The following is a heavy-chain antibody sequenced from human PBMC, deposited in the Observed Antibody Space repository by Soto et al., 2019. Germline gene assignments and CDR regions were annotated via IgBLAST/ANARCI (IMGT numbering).Heavy chain of an antibody. Sequence: SVKVSCKASGGTFSSYAISWVRQAPGQGLEWMGGIIPIFGTANYAQKFQGRVTITADESTNTLYLQMNSLRAEDTAVYYCAREIGSSSWSVAGTVYYGMDVWGQGTTVTVSS. J-gene: IGHJ6*02. D-gene: IGHD6-13*01. V-gene: IGHV1-69*13. CDR3: AREIGSSSWSVAGTVYYGMDV. CDR1: GGTFSSYA. CDR2: IIPIFGTA.